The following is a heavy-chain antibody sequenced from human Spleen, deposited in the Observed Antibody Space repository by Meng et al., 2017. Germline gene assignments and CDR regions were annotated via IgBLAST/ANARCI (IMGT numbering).Heavy chain of an antibody. CDR3: ARTMSAVGENWFDP. V-gene: IGHV6-1*01. D-gene: IGHD6-13*01. Sequence: QVQLPPARTVLGKPSHTLSLTFAISGDSVSNHRGAWNWIRQSPSRGLEWLGRTYYRSKWYSDSAVSVKSRITINADTSKNQFSLHLNSVTPEDTAVYYCARTMSAVGENWFDPWGQGSLVTVSS. CDR2: TYYRSKWYS. CDR1: GDSVSNHRGA. J-gene: IGHJ5*02.